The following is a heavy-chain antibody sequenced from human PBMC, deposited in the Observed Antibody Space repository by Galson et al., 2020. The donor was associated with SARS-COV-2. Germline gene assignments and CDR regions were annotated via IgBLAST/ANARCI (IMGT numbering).Heavy chain of an antibody. CDR1: GFTFDDYA. CDR2: ISWNSGSI. CDR3: AKDPSEMWAFDI. J-gene: IGHJ3*02. D-gene: IGHD2-21*01. V-gene: IGHV3-9*01. Sequence: SLKISCAASGFTFDDYAMHWVRQAPGKGLEWVSGISWNSGSIGYADSVKGRFTISRDNAKNSLYLQMNSLRAEDTALYYCAKDPSEMWAFDIWGQGTMVTVSS.